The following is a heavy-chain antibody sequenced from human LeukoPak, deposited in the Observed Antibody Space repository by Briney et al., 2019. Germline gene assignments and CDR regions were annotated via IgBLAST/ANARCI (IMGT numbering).Heavy chain of an antibody. CDR1: GFTFSNYG. D-gene: IGHD3-22*01. Sequence: GGTLRLSCAASGFTFSNYGMSWVRQAPGKGLEWVAVISYDGSNKYYADSVKGRFTISRDNSKNTLYLQMNSLRAEDTAVYYCARAEGYYDSSVDIWGQGTMVTVSS. J-gene: IGHJ3*02. CDR3: ARAEGYYDSSVDI. CDR2: ISYDGSNK. V-gene: IGHV3-30*03.